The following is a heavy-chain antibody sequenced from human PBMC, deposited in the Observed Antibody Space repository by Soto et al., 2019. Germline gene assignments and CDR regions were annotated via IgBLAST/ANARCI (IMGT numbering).Heavy chain of an antibody. CDR3: ARGRSPRLTGYYKRNYYYYGMDV. CDR2: INHSGST. CDR1: GGSFSGYY. J-gene: IGHJ6*02. V-gene: IGHV4-34*01. D-gene: IGHD3-9*01. Sequence: SETLSLTCAVYGGSFSGYYWSWIRQPPGKGLEWIGEINHSGSTNYNPSLKSRVTISVDTSKNQFSLKLSSVTAADTAVYYCARGRSPRLTGYYKRNYYYYGMDVWGQGTTVTV.